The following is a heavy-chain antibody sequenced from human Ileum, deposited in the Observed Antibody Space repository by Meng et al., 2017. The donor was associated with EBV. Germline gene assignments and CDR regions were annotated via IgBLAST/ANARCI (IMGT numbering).Heavy chain of an antibody. CDR3: ARVMRRVNYNSGWYAKF. CDR1: GGSFSGYY. V-gene: IGHV4-34*01. J-gene: IGHJ4*02. D-gene: IGHD6-19*01. CDR2: SNYAGST. Sequence: QVQLQPWGAGLVKSSETLSLTCAVYGGSFSGYYWTWIRQAPGRGLEWIGESNYAGSTNYNPSLKSRVTISVDTSKKQFSLNLTSVTAADTAVYYCARVMRRVNYNSGWYAKFWGQGNLVTVSS.